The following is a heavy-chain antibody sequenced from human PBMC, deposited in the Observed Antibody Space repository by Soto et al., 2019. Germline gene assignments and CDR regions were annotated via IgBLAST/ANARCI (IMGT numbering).Heavy chain of an antibody. CDR2: ISWNSGSI. D-gene: IGHD6-19*01. Sequence: EVQLVESGGGLVQPGRSLRLSCAASGLTFDDYAMHWVRQAPGKGLEWVSGISWNSGSIGYADSVKGRFTISRDNAKNSLYLQMNSLRAEDTALYYCAKAYSSGWYSPPDYWGQGTLVTVSS. CDR3: AKAYSSGWYSPPDY. CDR1: GLTFDDYA. J-gene: IGHJ4*02. V-gene: IGHV3-9*01.